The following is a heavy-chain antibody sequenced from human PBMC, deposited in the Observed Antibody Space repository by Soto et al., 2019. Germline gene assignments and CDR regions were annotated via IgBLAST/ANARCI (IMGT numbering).Heavy chain of an antibody. CDR3: ARHLAVSGTFNWFDP. D-gene: IGHD6-13*01. CDR1: GGSVRSGDCY. Sequence: KRSETLSLTXTVSGGSVRSGDCYWSWIRQPPGKGLEWIGNIYYSGTIDYSPSLKSRVTISVDASKNQFSLKLSSVTAADTAVYYCARHLAVSGTFNWFDPWGQGTLVTVSS. J-gene: IGHJ5*02. CDR2: IYYSGTI. V-gene: IGHV4-61*08.